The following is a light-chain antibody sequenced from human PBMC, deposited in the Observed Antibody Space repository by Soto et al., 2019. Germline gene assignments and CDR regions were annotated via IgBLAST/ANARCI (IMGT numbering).Light chain of an antibody. J-gene: IGLJ1*01. Sequence: QSVLTQPPSVSAAPGQKVTISCSGSSSNIGGNSVSWYQQLPGTAPKLLIYEDNKRPSGIPDRFSGSNSGTSATLGITGFQTGDEADYYCGSWDSSLSDYVFGTGTKVTVL. V-gene: IGLV1-51*01. CDR1: SSNIGGNS. CDR3: GSWDSSLSDYV. CDR2: EDN.